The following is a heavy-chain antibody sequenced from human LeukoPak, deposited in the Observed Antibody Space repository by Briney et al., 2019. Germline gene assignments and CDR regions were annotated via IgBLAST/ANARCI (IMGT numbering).Heavy chain of an antibody. D-gene: IGHD6-25*01. Sequence: GGSLRLSCAASGITFSNYAMSWVRQAPGKGLEWVSIIGYRGGSIYYAYSVKGRFTISRDNSKNTLSLQMNSLRAEDTAMYYCARGLGSSGGYYNYYMDVWGKGTTVTVSS. J-gene: IGHJ6*03. V-gene: IGHV3-23*01. CDR2: IGYRGGSI. CDR3: ARGLGSSGGYYNYYMDV. CDR1: GITFSNYA.